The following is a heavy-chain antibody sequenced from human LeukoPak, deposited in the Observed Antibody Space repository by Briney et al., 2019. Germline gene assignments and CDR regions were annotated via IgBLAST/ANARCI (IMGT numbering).Heavy chain of an antibody. D-gene: IGHD3-3*01. CDR2: ISYDGNNE. Sequence: SGGSLRLSCAASGFTFNRYGMDWVRQAPGKGLEWVAVISYDGNNEYYPDSVKGRFTISRDNSKNTLFLQMNSLRPEDTAVYYCAKAQDITVFGVPHGDVWGQGTTVIVSS. CDR3: AKAQDITVFGVPHGDV. J-gene: IGHJ6*02. CDR1: GFTFNRYG. V-gene: IGHV3-30*18.